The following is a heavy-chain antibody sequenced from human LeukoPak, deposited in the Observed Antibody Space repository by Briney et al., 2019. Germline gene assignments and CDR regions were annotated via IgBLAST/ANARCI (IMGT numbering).Heavy chain of an antibody. Sequence: PGGSLRLSCAASGFTFSSYAMSWVRQAPGKGLEWVSAISGSGGSTYYADSVKGRFTISRDNSKNTLYLHMNSLRAEDTAVYYCAKGDRKAAASTEAFDIWGQGTMVTVSS. V-gene: IGHV3-23*01. J-gene: IGHJ3*02. CDR1: GFTFSSYA. D-gene: IGHD6-13*01. CDR2: ISGSGGST. CDR3: AKGDRKAAASTEAFDI.